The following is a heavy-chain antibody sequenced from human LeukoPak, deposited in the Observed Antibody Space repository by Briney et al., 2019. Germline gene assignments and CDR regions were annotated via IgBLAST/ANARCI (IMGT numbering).Heavy chain of an antibody. J-gene: IGHJ4*02. D-gene: IGHD2-2*03. CDR2: IRSKANSYAT. CDR1: GFTFSGSA. CDR3: TSGYCSSTSCFDY. Sequence: GGSLRLSCAASGFTFSGSAMHWVRQASGKGLEWVGRIRSKANSYATAYAASVKGRCTISRDDLKNTAYLQMNSLKTEDTAVYYCTSGYCSSTSCFDYWGQGTLVTVSS. V-gene: IGHV3-73*01.